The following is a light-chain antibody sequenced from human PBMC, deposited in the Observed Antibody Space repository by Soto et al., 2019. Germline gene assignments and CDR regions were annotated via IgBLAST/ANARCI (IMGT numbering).Light chain of an antibody. CDR3: QQSYSTLRT. V-gene: IGKV1-39*01. CDR1: QSISSY. J-gene: IGKJ1*01. Sequence: IQMTQSPSSLSASVGDRVTITCRASQSISSYLNWYQQRPGKAPKLLIYAASSLQSGVPSRFSGSGSGTDFTLTINSLQPEDFATYYCQQSYSTLRTFGQGTKVDIK. CDR2: AAS.